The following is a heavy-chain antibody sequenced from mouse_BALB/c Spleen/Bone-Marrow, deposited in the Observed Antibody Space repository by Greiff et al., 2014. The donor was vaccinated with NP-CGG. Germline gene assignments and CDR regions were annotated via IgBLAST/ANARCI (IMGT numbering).Heavy chain of an antibody. Sequence: VQLQQSGAELVRSGASVKLSCTASGFNIKDYYMYWVKQRPEQGLEWIGWIDPENGDTEYAPKFQGKATMTADTSSNTAYLQLSSLTSEDTAVDYCNARDYRYEGYAMDNWGQGTSVTVSS. V-gene: IGHV14-4*02. CDR1: GFNIKDYY. D-gene: IGHD2-14*01. CDR3: NARDYRYEGYAMDN. J-gene: IGHJ4*01. CDR2: IDPENGDT.